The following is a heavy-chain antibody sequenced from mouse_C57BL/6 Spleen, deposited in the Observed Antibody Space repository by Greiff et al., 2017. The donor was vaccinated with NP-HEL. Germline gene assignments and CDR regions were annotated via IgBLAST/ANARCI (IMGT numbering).Heavy chain of an antibody. J-gene: IGHJ1*03. CDR2: IWSGGST. V-gene: IGHV2-2*01. CDR1: GFSLTSYG. D-gene: IGHD1-1*01. CDR3: AREVPHYYGSGYFDV. Sequence: VQLVESGPGLVQPSQSLSITCTVSGFSLTSYGVHWVRQSPGKGLEWLGVIWSGGSTDYNAAFISRLSISKDNSKSHVFFKMNSLQADDTAIYYCAREVPHYYGSGYFDVWGTGTTVTVSS.